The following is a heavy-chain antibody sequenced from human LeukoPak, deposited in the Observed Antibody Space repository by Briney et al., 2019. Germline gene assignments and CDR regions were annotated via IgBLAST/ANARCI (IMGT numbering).Heavy chain of an antibody. J-gene: IGHJ4*02. D-gene: IGHD2-21*02. CDR2: IYYSGST. Sequence: SETLSLTSTVSGGSISGSTSYWGWIRQPPGQGLEWIATIYYSGSTYSNPSLKSRATISVDTSRNQFSLRLSSVTATDTAIYYCARRPGGDRYYFNYWGQGTLVTVSS. CDR3: ARRPGGDRYYFNY. CDR1: GGSISGSTSY. V-gene: IGHV4-39*01.